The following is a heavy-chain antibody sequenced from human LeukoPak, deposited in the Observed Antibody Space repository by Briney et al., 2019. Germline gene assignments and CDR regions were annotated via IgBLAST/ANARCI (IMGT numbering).Heavy chain of an antibody. Sequence: GGSLRLSCAASVFTFSSYPMSWVRPAPGKGLEWVSAINGSGGSTYYADSVKGRFTISRDNSKNTLYLQMNSLRAEDTAVYYCAKDSLLLSSTYWGQGTLVTVSS. V-gene: IGHV3-23*01. CDR2: INGSGGST. J-gene: IGHJ4*02. D-gene: IGHD3-10*01. CDR1: VFTFSSYP. CDR3: AKDSLLLSSTY.